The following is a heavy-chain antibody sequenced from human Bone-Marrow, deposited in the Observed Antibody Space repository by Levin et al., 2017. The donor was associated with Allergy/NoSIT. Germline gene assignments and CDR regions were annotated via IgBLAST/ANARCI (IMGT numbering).Heavy chain of an antibody. J-gene: IGHJ4*02. CDR3: AKGFSYSGSYSGYFDY. D-gene: IGHD1-26*01. CDR2: VSGSAVYT. CDR1: GFTFSTYG. V-gene: IGHV3-23*01. Sequence: GGSLRLSCAASGFTFSTYGMSWVRQAPGKGLEWISAVSGSAVYTEYAGSVKGRFTISRDNSQNTLYLQMNNLRGDDTALYYCAKGFSYSGSYSGYFDYWGQGALVTVSS.